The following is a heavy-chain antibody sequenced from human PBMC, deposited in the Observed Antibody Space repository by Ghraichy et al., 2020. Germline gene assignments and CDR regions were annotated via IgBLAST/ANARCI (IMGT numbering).Heavy chain of an antibody. J-gene: IGHJ5*02. D-gene: IGHD3-10*01. CDR3: ARVAGFSSSWFGGAGWLDP. V-gene: IGHV3-21*01. CDR1: GFTFSSYS. Sequence: GESLNISCAGSGFTFSSYSLNWVRQAPGKGLEWVSSISRSGVHIYYAESVRGRFTVSRDNAKNTLSLEMNSLRAEDTAVYYCARVAGFSSSWFGGAGWLDPWSPGTPVTVS. CDR2: ISRSGVHI.